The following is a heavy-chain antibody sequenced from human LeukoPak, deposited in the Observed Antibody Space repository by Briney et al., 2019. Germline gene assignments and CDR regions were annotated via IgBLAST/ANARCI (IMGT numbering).Heavy chain of an antibody. V-gene: IGHV4-34*01. CDR3: ARHKGRRGYPGTFRKNIVATPYFDY. CDR2: INHSGST. D-gene: IGHD5-12*01. Sequence: TPSETLSLTCAVYGGSFSGYYWSWIRQPPGKGLEWIGEINHSGSTNYNPSLKSRVTISVDTSKNQFSLKLSSVTAADTAVYYCARHKGRRGYPGTFRKNIVATPYFDYWGQGTLVTVSS. J-gene: IGHJ4*02. CDR1: GGSFSGYY.